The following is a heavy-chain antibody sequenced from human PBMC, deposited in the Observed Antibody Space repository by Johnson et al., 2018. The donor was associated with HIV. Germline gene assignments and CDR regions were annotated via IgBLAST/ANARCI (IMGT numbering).Heavy chain of an antibody. J-gene: IGHJ3*01. D-gene: IGHD1-26*01. CDR1: GFTFSYYG. CDR2: TSYDGNNE. V-gene: IGHV3-30*19. CDR3: ASGGPLSGSDECCFDV. Sequence: QVQLVESGGGVVQPGRSLRLSCAASGFTFSYYGMHWVRQAPGKGLEWVAVTSYDGNNEYYADSVKGRFTISRDNSKNTLYLQMNSLRVEDTPVSSCASGGPLSGSDECCFDVWGQGTMVTVSS.